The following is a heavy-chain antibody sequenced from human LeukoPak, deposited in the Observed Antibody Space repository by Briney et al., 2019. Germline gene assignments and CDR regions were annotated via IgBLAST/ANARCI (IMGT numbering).Heavy chain of an antibody. D-gene: IGHD5-18*01. CDR3: AKDVGGRYSSMNWFDP. CDR1: GFTLSSYA. J-gene: IGHJ5*02. Sequence: PGGSLRLSCAASGFTLSSYAMSWVRQAPGKGLEWVSAISGSGGSTYYADSVKGRFTISRDKNTLYLQMNSLRAEDTAVYYCAKDVGGRYSSMNWFDPWGQGTLVTVSS. V-gene: IGHV3-23*01. CDR2: ISGSGGST.